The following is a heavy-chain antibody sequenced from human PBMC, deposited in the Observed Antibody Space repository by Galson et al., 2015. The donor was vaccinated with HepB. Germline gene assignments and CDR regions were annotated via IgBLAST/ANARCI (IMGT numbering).Heavy chain of an antibody. J-gene: IGHJ4*02. CDR2: IYSGGST. CDR1: GFTVSSNY. CDR3: ASISDYGDYRSFDY. D-gene: IGHD4-17*01. V-gene: IGHV3-66*01. Sequence: SLRLSCAASGFTVSSNYMSWVRQAPGKGLEWVSVIYSGGSTYYADSVKGRFTISRDNSKNTLYLQMNSLRAEDTAVYYCASISDYGDYRSFDYWGQGTLVTVSS.